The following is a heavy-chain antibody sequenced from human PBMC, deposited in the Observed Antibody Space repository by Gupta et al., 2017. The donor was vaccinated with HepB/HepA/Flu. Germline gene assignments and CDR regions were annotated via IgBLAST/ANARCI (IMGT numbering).Heavy chain of an antibody. J-gene: IGHJ6*03. CDR1: VFSLTGTA. Sequence: GCSLGLSCAGSVFSLTGTAMSWVRQATGKGLEWVSGIGSDSRPLYADSVRGRFTISRDNSKNTIYLQITSLRADDTATYDGAKYLYFWSAMDVCGIVGTVT. CDR3: AKYLYFWSAMDV. D-gene: IGHD3-3*02. V-gene: IGHV3-23*01. CDR2: IGSDSRP.